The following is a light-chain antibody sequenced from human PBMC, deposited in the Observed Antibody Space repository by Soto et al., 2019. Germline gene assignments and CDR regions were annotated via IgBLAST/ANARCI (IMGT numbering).Light chain of an antibody. J-gene: IGLJ2*01. Sequence: QSALTQPPSASGSPGQSVTISCTGTSSDVGRYNYVSWYQQHPGKAPKLMIYEVSERPSGVPDRFSGSKSGNTASLTVSGXXXXXEADYYCSSYAGSNSVLFGGGTKLTVL. CDR3: SSYAGSNSVL. CDR2: EVS. CDR1: SSDVGRYNY. V-gene: IGLV2-8*01.